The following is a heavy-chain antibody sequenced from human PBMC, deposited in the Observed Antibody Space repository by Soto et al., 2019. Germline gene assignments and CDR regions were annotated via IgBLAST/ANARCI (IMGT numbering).Heavy chain of an antibody. V-gene: IGHV4-34*01. CDR2: IDQSGGT. CDR1: GDSLRGQS. J-gene: IGHJ6*04. D-gene: IGHD3-16*01. CDR3: AREESYGWSGDSLDV. Sequence: QVQLQQWGAGLLKASETLSLTCAVVGDSLRGQSWNWIRQSPGKGLEWIGEIDQSGGTNYNPSLKRRASISDDTSKNQFSLTLTSVTAADTAVYYCAREESYGWSGDSLDVWGKGTTVTVSS.